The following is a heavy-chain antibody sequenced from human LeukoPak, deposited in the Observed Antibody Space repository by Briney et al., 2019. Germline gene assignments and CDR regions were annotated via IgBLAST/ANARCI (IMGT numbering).Heavy chain of an antibody. CDR2: IKQDGSEK. CDR3: ARDHRDYYYYYMDV. CDR1: GFTFSSYW. V-gene: IGHV3-7*01. J-gene: IGHJ6*03. Sequence: QPGGSLRLSCAASGFTFSSYWMSWVRQAPGKGLEWVANIKQDGSEKYYVDSVEGRFTISRDNAENSLYLQMNSLRAEDTAVYYCARDHRDYYYYYMDVWGKGTTVTISS.